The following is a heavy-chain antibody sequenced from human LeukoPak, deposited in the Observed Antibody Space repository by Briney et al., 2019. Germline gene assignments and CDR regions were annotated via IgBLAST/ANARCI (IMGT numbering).Heavy chain of an antibody. Sequence: SETLSLTCAVSGASFSAYYWSWIRQPPEKGLEWLGEINHTGITDCNPSLKSRVTISVDTSKNQFSLRLSSVTAADSAVYYCARRTRFGDFIDYWGQGTLVAVSS. J-gene: IGHJ4*02. CDR3: ARRTRFGDFIDY. CDR1: GASFSAYY. V-gene: IGHV4-34*01. D-gene: IGHD3-10*01. CDR2: INHTGIT.